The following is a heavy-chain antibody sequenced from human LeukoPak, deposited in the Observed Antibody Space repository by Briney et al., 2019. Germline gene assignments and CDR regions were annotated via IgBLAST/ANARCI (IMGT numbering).Heavy chain of an antibody. V-gene: IGHV4-30-2*01. CDR1: GGSISSGGYY. D-gene: IGHD4-23*01. J-gene: IGHJ5*02. CDR3: ARHLPYYGGTLGWFDP. Sequence: PSETLSLTCTVSGGSISSGGYYWSWIRQPPGKGLEWIGNICQSGSTYYNPSLKSRVTISVDRSKNQFSLKLSSVTAADTAVYYCARHLPYYGGTLGWFDPWGQGTLVTVSS. CDR2: ICQSGST.